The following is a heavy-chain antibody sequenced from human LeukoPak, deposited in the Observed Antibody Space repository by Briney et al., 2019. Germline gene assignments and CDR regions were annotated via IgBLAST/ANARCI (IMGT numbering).Heavy chain of an antibody. V-gene: IGHV3-74*01. Sequence: PGGSLRLSCAASGFTFSSYWMHWVRQAPGKGLVWVSRINSDGSSTSYADSVKGRFTISRDNAKNTLYLQMNSLRAEDTAVYYCARLEGSGIIDYWGQGTLVTVSS. CDR3: ARLEGSGIIDY. J-gene: IGHJ4*02. D-gene: IGHD1-26*01. CDR2: INSDGSST. CDR1: GFTFSSYW.